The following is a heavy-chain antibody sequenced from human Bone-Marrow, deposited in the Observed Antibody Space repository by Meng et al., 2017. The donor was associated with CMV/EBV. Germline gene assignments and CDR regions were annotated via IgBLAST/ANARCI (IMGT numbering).Heavy chain of an antibody. J-gene: IGHJ4*02. Sequence: GGSLRLSCAASGFTVSSNYMSWVRQAPGKGLEWVASISSTTSYIFYADSVKGRFTISRDNSKNTLYLQMNSLRAEDTAVYYCAKDKRELRNWGQGTLVTVSS. CDR2: ISSTTSYI. CDR3: AKDKRELRN. V-gene: IGHV3-21*04. D-gene: IGHD1-26*01. CDR1: GFTVSSNY.